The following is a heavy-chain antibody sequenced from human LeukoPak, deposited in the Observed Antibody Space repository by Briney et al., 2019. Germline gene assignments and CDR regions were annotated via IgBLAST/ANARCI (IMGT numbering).Heavy chain of an antibody. J-gene: IGHJ4*02. CDR3: ARSRRYANGPISFDY. V-gene: IGHV4-59*12. CDR2: IYYSGST. D-gene: IGHD2-8*01. CDR1: GGSISSYY. Sequence: ASETLSLTCTVSGGSISSYYWSWIRQPPGKGLEWIGYIYYSGSTNYNPSLKSRVTISVDTSKNQFSLKLSSVTAADTAVYYCARSRRYANGPISFDYWGQGTLVTVSS.